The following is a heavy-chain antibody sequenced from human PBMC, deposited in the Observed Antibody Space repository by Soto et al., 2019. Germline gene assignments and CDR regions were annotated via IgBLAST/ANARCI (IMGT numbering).Heavy chain of an antibody. D-gene: IGHD5-18*01. V-gene: IGHV3-23*01. CDR2: ITNSGGST. J-gene: IGHJ4*02. CDR3: AKASGYNYVDY. CDR1: GFTFSIFD. Sequence: EVQLLESGGGLVQPGESLRLSCAASGFTFSIFDMSWVRQASGKGLEWVSGITNSGGSTFYVESVKGRFTISRDNSKNTLYLQMNSLRAEDTAVYYCAKASGYNYVDYWGQGTLFTVSS.